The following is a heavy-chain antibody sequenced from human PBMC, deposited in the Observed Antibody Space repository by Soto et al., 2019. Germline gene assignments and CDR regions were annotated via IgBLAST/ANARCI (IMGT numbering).Heavy chain of an antibody. CDR2: IYYSGTT. CDR3: ARVPSP. CDR1: GYSSSSSNW. Sequence: SETLSLTCAVAGYSSSSSNWWGWIRQPPGKGLEWIGYIYYSGTTYYNPSLKSRVTISVDRSKNQFSLKLSSVTAADTAVYYCARVPSPWGQGTLVTVSS. J-gene: IGHJ5*02. V-gene: IGHV4-28*03.